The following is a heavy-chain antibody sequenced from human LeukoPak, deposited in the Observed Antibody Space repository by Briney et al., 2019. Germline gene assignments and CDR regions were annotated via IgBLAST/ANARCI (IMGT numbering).Heavy chain of an antibody. Sequence: GGSLRLSCAASRFTFSDYYMSWIRQAPGKGLEWVSYISSSGSTIYYADSVKGRFTISRDNAKNSLYLQMNSLRAEDTAVYYCARDSWAYCGGDCSAPGMDVWSQGTTVTVSS. D-gene: IGHD2-21*02. CDR3: ARDSWAYCGGDCSAPGMDV. CDR2: ISSSGSTI. V-gene: IGHV3-11*04. CDR1: RFTFSDYY. J-gene: IGHJ6*02.